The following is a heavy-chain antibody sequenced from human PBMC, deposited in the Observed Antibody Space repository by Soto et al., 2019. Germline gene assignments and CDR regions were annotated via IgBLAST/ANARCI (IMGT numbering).Heavy chain of an antibody. D-gene: IGHD6-6*01. J-gene: IGHJ4*02. V-gene: IGHV3-11*01. CDR3: ARMGPRAARPSY. Sequence: QVQLAESGGGLVEPGGYLRISCAASGFTFSDTDMSWIRQSPGKGLEWVSFVSSSGTTMYFADSVKGRFTISRDNAKNSLYLQMNSLRAEDTAVYYCARMGPRAARPSYWGQGTLVTVSS. CDR1: GFTFSDTD. CDR2: VSSSGTTM.